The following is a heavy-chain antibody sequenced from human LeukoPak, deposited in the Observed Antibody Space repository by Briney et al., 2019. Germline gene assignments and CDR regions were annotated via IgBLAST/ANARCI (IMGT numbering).Heavy chain of an antibody. CDR3: ARSGYSSGWPYFDY. CDR2: IYYSGST. J-gene: IGHJ4*02. V-gene: IGHV4-59*01. Sequence: PSETLSLTCTVSGGSISSYYWSWIRQPPGKGLEWIGYIYYSGSTNYNPSLKSRVTISVDTSKNQFPLKLSSVTAADTAVYYCARSGYSSGWPYFDYWGQGTLVTVSS. D-gene: IGHD6-19*01. CDR1: GGSISSYY.